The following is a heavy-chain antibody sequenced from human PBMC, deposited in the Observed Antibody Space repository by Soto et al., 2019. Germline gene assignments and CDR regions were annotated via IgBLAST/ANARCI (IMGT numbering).Heavy chain of an antibody. Sequence: EVQLVESGGGLVQPGGSLKLSCAASGFTFSGSAMHWVRQASGKGLEWVGRIRTKANNYATAYAASVKGRFIISRDDSKNTTYLQMNSLKTEDTAVYYCSRHISTNWGQGTLVTVSS. CDR3: SRHISTN. CDR1: GFTFSGSA. V-gene: IGHV3-73*01. D-gene: IGHD2-2*01. CDR2: IRTKANNYAT. J-gene: IGHJ4*02.